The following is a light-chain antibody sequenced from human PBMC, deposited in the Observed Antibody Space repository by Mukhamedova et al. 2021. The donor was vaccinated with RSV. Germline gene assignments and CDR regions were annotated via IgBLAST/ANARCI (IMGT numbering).Light chain of an antibody. CDR3: QQYDNLLT. V-gene: IGKV1-33*01. Sequence: WYQRRVHGKAPKLLIYDASNSETGVPSRFSGSGSGTDFTFTISSLQPEDIATYYCQQYDNLLTFGGGTKVEIK. CDR2: DAS. J-gene: IGKJ4*01.